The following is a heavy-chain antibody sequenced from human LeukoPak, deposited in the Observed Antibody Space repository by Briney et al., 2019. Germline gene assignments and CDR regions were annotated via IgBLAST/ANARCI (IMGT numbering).Heavy chain of an antibody. J-gene: IGHJ5*02. CDR2: IYVSGTT. V-gene: IGHV4-59*01. Sequence: SETLSLTCSVSGGSINNYHWSWIRQPPGKGLEWLGNIYVSGTTNYNSSLKSRLTISVDTFKNQLSLNLQSVTAADTAMYYCARHRYDNGGKKGVNWFDPWRQGTLVTVSS. CDR1: GGSINNYH. D-gene: IGHD4-23*01. CDR3: ARHRYDNGGKKGVNWFDP.